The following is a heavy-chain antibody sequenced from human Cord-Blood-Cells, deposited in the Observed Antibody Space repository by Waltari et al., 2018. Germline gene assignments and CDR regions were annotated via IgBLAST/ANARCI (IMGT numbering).Heavy chain of an antibody. Sequence: QVQLVQSGAEVKKPGASAQVSCTASGYPFTVYSMHWVRQATGQGLEWMGWINPNSGGTNYAQKFQGRVTMTRDTSISTAYMELSRLRSDDTAVYYCARDGLPYYYYYYMDVWGKGTTVTVSS. CDR2: INPNSGGT. CDR3: ARDGLPYYYYYYMDV. CDR1: GYPFTVYS. J-gene: IGHJ6*03. V-gene: IGHV1-2*02.